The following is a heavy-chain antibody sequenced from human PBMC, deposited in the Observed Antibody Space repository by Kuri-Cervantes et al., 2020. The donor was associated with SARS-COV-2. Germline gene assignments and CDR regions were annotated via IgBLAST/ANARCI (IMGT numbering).Heavy chain of an antibody. D-gene: IGHD6-13*01. Sequence: SETLSLTCAVYGGSFSGYYWSWIRQPPGKGLEWIGEINHSGSTNYNPSLKSRVTMSVDTSKNQFSLKLSSVTAADTAVYYCARNTGYSSSWSFDPWGQGTLVTVSS. V-gene: IGHV4-34*01. J-gene: IGHJ5*02. CDR1: GGSFSGYY. CDR3: ARNTGYSSSWSFDP. CDR2: INHSGST.